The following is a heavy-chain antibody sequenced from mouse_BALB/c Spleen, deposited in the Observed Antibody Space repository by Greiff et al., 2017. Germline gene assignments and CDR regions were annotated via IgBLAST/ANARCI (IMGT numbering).Heavy chain of an antibody. D-gene: IGHD2-1*01. V-gene: IGHV5-4*02. Sequence: DVMLVESGGGLVKPGGSLKLSCAASGFTFSDYYMYWVRQTPEKRLEWVATISDGGSYTYYPDSVKGRFTISRDNAKNNLYLQMSSLKSEDTAMYYCARGDYYGNYEVFFDYWGQGTTLTVSS. CDR1: GFTFSDYY. CDR3: ARGDYYGNYEVFFDY. CDR2: ISDGGSYT. J-gene: IGHJ2*01.